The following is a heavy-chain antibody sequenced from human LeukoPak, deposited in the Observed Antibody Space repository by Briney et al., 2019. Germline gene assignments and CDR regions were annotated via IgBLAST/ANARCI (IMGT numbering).Heavy chain of an antibody. J-gene: IGHJ4*02. Sequence: SETLSLTCTVSGGSISGYYWSWLRQPAGKGLEWIGRIYATGSTDYNPSLKSRVTMSVDGSKNQVSLRLNSVTAADTAVYYCARTGSGWDTAPRSDYWGQGTLVTVSS. CDR1: GGSISGYY. CDR2: IYATGST. V-gene: IGHV4-4*07. CDR3: ARTGSGWDTAPRSDY. D-gene: IGHD6-19*01.